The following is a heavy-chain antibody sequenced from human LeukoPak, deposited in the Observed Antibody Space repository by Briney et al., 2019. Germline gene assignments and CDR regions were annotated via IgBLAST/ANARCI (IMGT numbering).Heavy chain of an antibody. J-gene: IGHJ6*03. CDR2: TRNKANSYTT. D-gene: IGHD6-13*01. Sequence: GGSLRLSCAASGFTFSDHYMDWVRQAPGKGLEWVVRTRNKANSYTTEYASSVKGRFTISRDDSKNSLYLQMNSLKTEDTAVYYCARSTYSSSWPKPNYYYYYMDVWGKGTTVTVSS. CDR1: GFTFSDHY. CDR3: ARSTYSSSWPKPNYYYYYMDV. V-gene: IGHV3-72*01.